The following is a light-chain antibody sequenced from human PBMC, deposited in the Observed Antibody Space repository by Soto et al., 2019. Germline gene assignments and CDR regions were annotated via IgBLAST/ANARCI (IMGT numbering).Light chain of an antibody. CDR3: SSYAGGKRV. CDR1: SSDVGPYKY. J-gene: IGLJ1*01. CDR2: EVF. V-gene: IGLV2-8*01. Sequence: QSALTQPPSASGSPGQSVTISCTGTSSDVGPYKYVSWYQHHPGKAPKLMIYEVFKRPSGVPDRFSGSKSGNTAPLTVSGLQADDEPDYYCSSYAGGKRVFGPGTKLTVL.